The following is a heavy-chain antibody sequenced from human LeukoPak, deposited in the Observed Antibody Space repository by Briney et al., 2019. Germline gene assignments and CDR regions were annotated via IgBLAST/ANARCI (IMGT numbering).Heavy chain of an antibody. D-gene: IGHD3-10*01. Sequence: SETLSLTCTVSGGSISTSNYYWGWIRQPPGKGLECIGSVYYSGATYYDPSLKSRVTISVDTSKNQFSLELASVTAADTAVYYCARGYYYASGSRPLGFWFDPWGQGTLVTVSS. CDR3: ARGYYYASGSRPLGFWFDP. J-gene: IGHJ5*02. CDR2: VYYSGAT. CDR1: GGSISTSNYY. V-gene: IGHV4-39*07.